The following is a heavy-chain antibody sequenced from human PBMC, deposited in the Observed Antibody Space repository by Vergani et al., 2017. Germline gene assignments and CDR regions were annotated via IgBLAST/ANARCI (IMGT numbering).Heavy chain of an antibody. J-gene: IGHJ4*02. CDR1: GGSISSYY. D-gene: IGHD2-2*01. CDR2: IYYSGST. Sequence: QVQLQQWGAGLLKPSETLSLTCTVSGGSISSYYWGWIRQPPGKGLEWIGYIYYSGSTNYNPSLNSRVTISVDTSKNQFSLKLSSVTAADTAVYYCARDRSRCELDYWGQGTLVTVSS. V-gene: IGHV4-59*01. CDR3: ARDRSRCELDY.